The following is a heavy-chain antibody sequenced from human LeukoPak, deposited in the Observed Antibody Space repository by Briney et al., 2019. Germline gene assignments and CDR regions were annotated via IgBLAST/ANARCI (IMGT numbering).Heavy chain of an antibody. V-gene: IGHV3-74*01. CDR1: GFSFSSHW. CDR3: ARDGHGNNLDEFDA. D-gene: IGHD5-24*01. J-gene: IGHJ4*02. CDR2: IDRDGRTT. Sequence: GGSLRLSCAASGFSFSSHWMHWVRQAPGKGLVWVARIDRDGRTTNYADSAKGRFTISRDNAKHTLYLQMNSLRVDDTAVYFCARDGHGNNLDEFDAWGQGTLVTVSS.